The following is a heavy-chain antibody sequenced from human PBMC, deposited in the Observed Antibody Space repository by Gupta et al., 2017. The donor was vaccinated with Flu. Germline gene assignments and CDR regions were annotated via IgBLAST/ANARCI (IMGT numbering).Heavy chain of an antibody. CDR1: GFTFSCYS. J-gene: IGHJ4*02. CDR3: AREAPHRMTTVTTPFFDY. Sequence: EVQLVESGGGLVKPGGSLRLSCAASGFTFSCYSINWVRQAPGKGLEWVSSISSSSSYIYYADSVKGRFTISRDNAKNSLYLQMNSLRAEDTAVYYCAREAPHRMTTVTTPFFDYWGQGTLVTVSS. CDR2: ISSSSSYI. D-gene: IGHD4-17*01. V-gene: IGHV3-21*01.